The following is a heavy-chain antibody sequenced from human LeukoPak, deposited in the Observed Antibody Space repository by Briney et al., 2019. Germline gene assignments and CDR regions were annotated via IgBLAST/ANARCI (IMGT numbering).Heavy chain of an antibody. CDR1: GFTFSIAW. CDR2: IKSKTDGGTT. Sequence: PGGSLRLSCAASGFTFSIAWMTWVRQAPGKGLEWVGRIKSKTDGGTTDYAAPVKGRFTISRDDSKNTLYLQMNSLKTEDTAVYYCATDHEQWLVPHVYWGQGTLVTVSS. V-gene: IGHV3-15*01. J-gene: IGHJ4*02. CDR3: ATDHEQWLVPHVY. D-gene: IGHD6-19*01.